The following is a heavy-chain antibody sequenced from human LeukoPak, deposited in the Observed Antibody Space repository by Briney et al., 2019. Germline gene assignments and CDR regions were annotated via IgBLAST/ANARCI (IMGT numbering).Heavy chain of an antibody. V-gene: IGHV4-39*07. J-gene: IGHJ4*02. D-gene: IGHD3-22*01. CDR1: GGSISSYY. CDR3: ARDPIADYYYDSSGYYYGY. CDR2: IYYSGST. Sequence: SETLSLTCTVSGGSISSYYWGWIRQPPGKGLEWIGSIYYSGSTYYNPSLKSRVTISVDTSKNQFSLKLSSVTAADTAVYYCARDPIADYYYDSSGYYYGYWGQGTLVTVSS.